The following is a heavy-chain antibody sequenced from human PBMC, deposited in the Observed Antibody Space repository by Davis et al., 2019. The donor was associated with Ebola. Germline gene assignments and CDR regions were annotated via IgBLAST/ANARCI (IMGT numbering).Heavy chain of an antibody. CDR1: GDSISSRNW. V-gene: IGHV4-4*02. D-gene: IGHD2-21*02. Sequence: SETLSLTCAVSGDSISSRNWWSWVRQPPGKGLEWIGEINHSGSTNYNPSLKSRVTISVDTSKNQFSLKLSSVTAADTAVYYCAVYTVVVTDIRAEYFQHWGQGTLATVSS. J-gene: IGHJ1*01. CDR2: INHSGST. CDR3: AVYTVVVTDIRAEYFQH.